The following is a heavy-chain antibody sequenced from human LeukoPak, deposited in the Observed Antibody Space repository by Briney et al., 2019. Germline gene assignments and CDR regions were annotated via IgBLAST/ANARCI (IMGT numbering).Heavy chain of an antibody. CDR2: IYYSGST. V-gene: IGHV4-59*08. CDR1: GGSISSYY. Sequence: SGTLSLTCTVSGGSISSYYWSWIRQPPGKGLEWIGYIYYSGSTNYNPSLKSRVTISVDTSKNQFSLRLSSVTAADTAVYYCARFYDSSGYYFDYWGQGTLVTVSS. D-gene: IGHD3-22*01. J-gene: IGHJ4*02. CDR3: ARFYDSSGYYFDY.